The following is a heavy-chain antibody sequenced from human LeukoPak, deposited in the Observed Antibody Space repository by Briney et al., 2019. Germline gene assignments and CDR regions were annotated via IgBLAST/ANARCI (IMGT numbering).Heavy chain of an antibody. V-gene: IGHV1-69*13. Sequence: GASVKVSCKASGGTFSSYAISWVRRAPGQGLEWMGGIIPIFGTANYAQKFQGRVTITADESTSTAYMELSSLRSEDTAVYYCARVVRSSGPPGWFDPWAREPWSPSPQ. CDR3: ARVVRSSGPPGWFDP. J-gene: IGHJ5*02. D-gene: IGHD6-19*01. CDR1: GGTFSSYA. CDR2: IIPIFGTA.